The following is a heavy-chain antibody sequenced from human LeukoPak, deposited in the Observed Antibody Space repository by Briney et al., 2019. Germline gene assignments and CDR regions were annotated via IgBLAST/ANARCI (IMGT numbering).Heavy chain of an antibody. V-gene: IGHV1-2*02. J-gene: IGHJ4*02. CDR3: ARDLHLPSGWSDSGSYPGTFDY. CDR1: GYTFTGYY. D-gene: IGHD1-26*01. Sequence: ASVKVSCKASGYTFTGYYMHWVRQAPGQGLEWMGWINPNSGGTNYAQKLQGRVTMTTDTSTSTAYMELRSLRSDDTAVYYCARDLHLPSGWSDSGSYPGTFDYWGQGTLVTVSS. CDR2: INPNSGGT.